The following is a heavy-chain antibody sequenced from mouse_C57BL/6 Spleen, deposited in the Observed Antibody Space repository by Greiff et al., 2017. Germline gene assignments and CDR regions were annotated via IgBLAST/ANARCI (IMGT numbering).Heavy chain of an antibody. CDR1: GYTFTDYY. CDR2: INPYNGGT. J-gene: IGHJ4*01. CDR3: ARTGIYYGSPYAMDY. V-gene: IGHV1-19*01. D-gene: IGHD1-1*01. Sequence: VQLQQSGPVLVKPGASVKMSCKASGYTFTDYYMNWVKQSHGKSLEWIGVINPYNGGTSYNQKVKGKATLTVDKSSSTAYMELNSLTSEDSAVYYCARTGIYYGSPYAMDYWGQGTSVTVSS.